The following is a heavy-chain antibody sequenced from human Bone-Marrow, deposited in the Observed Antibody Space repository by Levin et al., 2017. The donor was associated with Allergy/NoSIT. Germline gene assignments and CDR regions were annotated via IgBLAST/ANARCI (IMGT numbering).Heavy chain of an antibody. Sequence: ASVKVSCKASGYTFTSYYMHWVRQAPGQGLEWMGIINPSGGSTSYAQKFQGRVTMTRDTSTSTVYMELSSLRSEDTAVYYCARDCVTMVRGVIISGWFDPWGQGTLVTVSS. D-gene: IGHD3-10*01. CDR1: GYTFTSYY. V-gene: IGHV1-46*01. J-gene: IGHJ5*02. CDR2: INPSGGST. CDR3: ARDCVTMVRGVIISGWFDP.